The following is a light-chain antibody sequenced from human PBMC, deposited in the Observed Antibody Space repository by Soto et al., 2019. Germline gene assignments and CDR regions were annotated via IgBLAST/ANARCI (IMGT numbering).Light chain of an antibody. Sequence: DIHMTQSPSSVSASVGDRVTITCRASQDIAGFLAWYQHKPGRAPELLIRTASSLQSGVPSRFSGSGSGTDFTLIINSLQPEDSATYYCQQAYSFPITFGQGTRLEIK. CDR3: QQAYSFPIT. CDR1: QDIAGF. J-gene: IGKJ5*01. V-gene: IGKV1D-12*01. CDR2: TAS.